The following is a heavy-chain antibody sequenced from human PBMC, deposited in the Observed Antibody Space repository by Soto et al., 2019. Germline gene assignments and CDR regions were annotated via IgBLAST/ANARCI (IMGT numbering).Heavy chain of an antibody. CDR1: GCTFTSYG. V-gene: IGHV1-18*01. CDR2: ISAYNGNT. D-gene: IGHD5-12*01. CDR3: ARVIEDRWSGYDFIDY. Sequence: ASVKVSCKASGCTFTSYGISWVRQAPGQGLEWMGWISAYNGNTNYAQKLQGRVTMTTDTSTSTAYMELRSLRSDDTAVYYCARVIEDRWSGYDFIDYWGQGTLVTVSS. J-gene: IGHJ4*02.